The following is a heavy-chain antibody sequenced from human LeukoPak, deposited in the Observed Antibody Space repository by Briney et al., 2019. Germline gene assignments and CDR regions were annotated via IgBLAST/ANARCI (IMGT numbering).Heavy chain of an antibody. CDR3: ARGYYDVLTGYYGAERF. J-gene: IGHJ4*02. D-gene: IGHD3-9*01. V-gene: IGHV3-7*04. CDR1: GFTFSDAW. CDR2: IKQDGSEK. Sequence: GGSLRLSCAASGFTFSDAWMSWVRQAPGKGLEWVANIKQDGSEKYYVDSVKGRFTISRDNAKNSLYLQMNSLRAEDTAVYYCARGYYDVLTGYYGAERFWGQGTLVTVSS.